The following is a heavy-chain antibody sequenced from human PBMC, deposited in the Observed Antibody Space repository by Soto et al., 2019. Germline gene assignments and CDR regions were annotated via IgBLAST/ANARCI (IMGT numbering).Heavy chain of an antibody. J-gene: IGHJ6*02. CDR3: ASGQLVSNIYCYFYGMDV. D-gene: IGHD6-13*01. Sequence: ASVKVSCKASGSTFSSYAISWWRQAPGQGLEWMGGIIPIFGTANCAQKFQGRVTITADESTSTAYMELSSLRSEDSAVYYCASGQLVSNIYCYFYGMDVWGQGTTVTVPS. CDR1: GSTFSSYA. CDR2: IIPIFGTA. V-gene: IGHV1-69*13.